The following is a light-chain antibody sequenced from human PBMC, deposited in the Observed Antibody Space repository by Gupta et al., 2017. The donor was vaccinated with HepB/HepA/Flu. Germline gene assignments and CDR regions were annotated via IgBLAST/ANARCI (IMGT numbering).Light chain of an antibody. J-gene: IGKJ1*01. Sequence: EIIMTQSPSTPSVSPGERATLSCRASQSVSTNIAWYQQKPGQVPRILIYGASTRASGVPARFSGSGSGTEFTLSISSLQSEDFAVYYCQQYNDRSPWTFGQGTKVDLK. V-gene: IGKV3-15*01. CDR1: QSVSTN. CDR2: GAS. CDR3: QQYNDRSPWT.